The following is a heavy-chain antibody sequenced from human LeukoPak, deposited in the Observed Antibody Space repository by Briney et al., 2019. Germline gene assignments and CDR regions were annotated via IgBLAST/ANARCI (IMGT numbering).Heavy chain of an antibody. CDR1: GGSISSSSYY. J-gene: IGHJ4*02. CDR2: IYYSGST. V-gene: IGHV4-39*01. D-gene: IGHD6-19*01. Sequence: PPETLSLTCTVSGGSISSSSYYWGWIRQPPGKGLEWIGSIYYSGSTYYNPSLKSRVTISVDTSKNQFSLKLSSVTAADTAVYYCARREQWLKTHYFDYWGQGTLVTVSS. CDR3: ARREQWLKTHYFDY.